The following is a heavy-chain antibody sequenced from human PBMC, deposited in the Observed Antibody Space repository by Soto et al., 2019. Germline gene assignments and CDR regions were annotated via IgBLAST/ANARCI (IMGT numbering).Heavy chain of an antibody. CDR2: INPSGGST. CDR3: AGIYSGYDFDYYYGMDV. D-gene: IGHD5-12*01. Sequence: GASVKVSCKASGYTFTSYYMHWVRQAPGQGLEWMGIINPSGGSTSYAQKFQGRVTMTRDTSTSTVYMELSSLRSEDTAVYYCAGIYSGYDFDYYYGMDVWGQGTTVTVSS. J-gene: IGHJ6*02. V-gene: IGHV1-46*01. CDR1: GYTFTSYY.